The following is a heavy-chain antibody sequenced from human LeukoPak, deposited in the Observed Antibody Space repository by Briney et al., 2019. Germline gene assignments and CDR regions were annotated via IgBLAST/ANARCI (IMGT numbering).Heavy chain of an antibody. CDR1: GYSFTSYW. CDR2: IYPGDSDT. V-gene: IGHV5-51*01. CDR3: ARLEGIVGATNYFDY. J-gene: IGHJ4*02. Sequence: GESLKISCKGSGYSFTSYWIGWVRQMPGKGLEWMGIIYPGDSDTRYSPSFQGQVTISADKSISTAYLQWSSLKASDTAMYYCARLEGIVGATNYFDYWGQGTLVTVSS. D-gene: IGHD1-26*01.